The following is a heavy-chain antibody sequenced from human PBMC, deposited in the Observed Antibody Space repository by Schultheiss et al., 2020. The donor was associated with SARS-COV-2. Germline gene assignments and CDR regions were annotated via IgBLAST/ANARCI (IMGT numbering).Heavy chain of an antibody. Sequence: GGSLRLSCTVSGGSISSSSYYWSWIRQPPGKGLEWVSYISSSSSYTNYADSVKGRFTISRDNAKNSLYLQMNSLRAEDTAVYYCARVLSTGGPYDYWGQGTLVTVSS. D-gene: IGHD3-10*01. CDR2: ISSSSSYT. V-gene: IGHV3-11*05. CDR1: GGSISSSSYY. CDR3: ARVLSTGGPYDY. J-gene: IGHJ4*02.